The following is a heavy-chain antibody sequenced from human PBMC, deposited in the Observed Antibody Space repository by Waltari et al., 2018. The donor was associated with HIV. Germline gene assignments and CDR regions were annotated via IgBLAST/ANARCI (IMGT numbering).Heavy chain of an antibody. CDR3: ARTVGTSISGVITYNWFDS. D-gene: IGHD3-3*01. Sequence: QVQLQESGTGLVKPSETLSLTCNVSADTTTNYYLSWTRQSPAKGLEWIGYIYYTGTSNYNPSPSLNSRVTMSLDTSKTQFSLKLTSVSAADTAVYYCARTVGTSISGVITYNWFDSWGQGTLVTVSS. V-gene: IGHV4-59*01. CDR2: IYYTGTS. CDR1: ADTTTNYY. J-gene: IGHJ5*01.